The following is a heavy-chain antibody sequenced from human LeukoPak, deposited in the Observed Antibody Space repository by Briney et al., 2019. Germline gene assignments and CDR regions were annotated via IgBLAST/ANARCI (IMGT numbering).Heavy chain of an antibody. J-gene: IGHJ3*02. CDR2: IRYDGSNK. Sequence: GGSMRLSCAPSGFTFSSYGMHWVRQAPGKGLEWVAFIRYDGSNKYYADSVKGRFTISRDNSKNTLYLQMNSLRAEDTAVYYCAKDMRLRYLVPNAFDIWGQGTMVTVSS. CDR3: AKDMRLRYLVPNAFDI. CDR1: GFTFSSYG. V-gene: IGHV3-30*02. D-gene: IGHD3-9*01.